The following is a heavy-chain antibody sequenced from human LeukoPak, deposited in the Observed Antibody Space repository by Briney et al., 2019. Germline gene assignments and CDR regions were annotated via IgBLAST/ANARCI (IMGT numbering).Heavy chain of an antibody. CDR2: IYYSGST. Sequence: PSETLSLTCTVSGGSISSYCWSWIRQPPGKGLEWIGYIYYSGSTNYNPSLKSRVTISVDTSKNQFSLKLSSVTAADTAVYYCARAGGYDQLDYYYGMDVWGKGTTVTVSS. CDR3: ARAGGYDQLDYYYGMDV. D-gene: IGHD5-12*01. CDR1: GGSISSYC. J-gene: IGHJ6*04. V-gene: IGHV4-59*01.